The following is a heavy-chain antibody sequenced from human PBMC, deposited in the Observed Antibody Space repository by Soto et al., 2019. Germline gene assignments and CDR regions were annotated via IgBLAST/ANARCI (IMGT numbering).Heavy chain of an antibody. CDR3: AREGAITGRGRFDY. D-gene: IGHD1-20*01. CDR2: IYYSGST. V-gene: IGHV4-30-4*01. CDR1: GGSISSGDYY. Sequence: SETLSLTCTVSGGSISSGDYYWSWIRQPPGKGLEWIGYIYYSGSTYYNPSLKSRVTISVDTSKNQFSLKLSSVTAADTAVYYCAREGAITGRGRFDYWGQGTLVTVSS. J-gene: IGHJ4*02.